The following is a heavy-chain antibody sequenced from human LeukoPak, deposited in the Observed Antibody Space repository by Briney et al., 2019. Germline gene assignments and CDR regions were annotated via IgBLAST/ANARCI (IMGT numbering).Heavy chain of an antibody. V-gene: IGHV3-7*05. Sequence: GGSLRLSCAASGFSFSSHWRFWVRQAPGRGLEWVANIKQDGSEKYYVDSVKGRFTISRDNAKNSLYLQMNSLRAEDTAIYYCARYYDFWSSIDYWGQGTLVTVSS. J-gene: IGHJ4*02. CDR1: GFSFSSHW. D-gene: IGHD3-3*01. CDR3: ARYYDFWSSIDY. CDR2: IKQDGSEK.